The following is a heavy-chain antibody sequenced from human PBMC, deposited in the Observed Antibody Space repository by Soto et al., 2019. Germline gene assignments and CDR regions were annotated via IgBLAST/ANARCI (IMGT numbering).Heavy chain of an antibody. CDR2: IYPGDSET. V-gene: IGHV5-51*01. CDR1: GYTFDSNW. Sequence: PGESLKISCQASGYTFDSNWIGWVRQMPGKGLEWMGIIYPGDSETRYSPSFQGQVTISADRSFKIAYLQWRSLQASDTAMYYCARIMASWGEPHSFESWGQGTTVTVSS. J-gene: IGHJ4*02. D-gene: IGHD3-16*01. CDR3: ARIMASWGEPHSFES.